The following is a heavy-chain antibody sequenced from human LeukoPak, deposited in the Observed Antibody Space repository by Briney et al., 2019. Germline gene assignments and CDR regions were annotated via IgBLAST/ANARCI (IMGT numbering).Heavy chain of an antibody. CDR1: GYTFTSYG. CDR3: ARDRSYTAMVKYYFDY. D-gene: IGHD5-18*01. J-gene: IGHJ4*02. Sequence: AASVKVSCKASGYTFTSYGISGVRQAPGQGLKWMGWISAYNGNTNYAQKLQGRVTMTTDTSTSTAYMELRSLRSDDTAVYYCARDRSYTAMVKYYFDYWGQGTLVTVSS. CDR2: ISAYNGNT. V-gene: IGHV1-18*01.